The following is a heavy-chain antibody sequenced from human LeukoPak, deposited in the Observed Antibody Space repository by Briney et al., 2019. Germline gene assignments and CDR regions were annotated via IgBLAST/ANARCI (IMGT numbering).Heavy chain of an antibody. V-gene: IGHV3-30*04. CDR3: ARDLPHDSSGFDY. D-gene: IGHD3-22*01. CDR2: ISYDESNK. Sequence: GGSVRLSCAASGFTFSSYAMHWVRQAPGKGLEWVAVISYDESNKYYADSVKGRFTISRDNSKNTLYLQMNSLRAEDTAVYYCARDLPHDSSGFDYWGQGTLVTVSS. J-gene: IGHJ4*02. CDR1: GFTFSSYA.